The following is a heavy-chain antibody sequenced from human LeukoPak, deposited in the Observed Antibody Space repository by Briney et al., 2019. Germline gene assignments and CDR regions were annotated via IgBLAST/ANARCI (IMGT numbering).Heavy chain of an antibody. V-gene: IGHV1-46*01. D-gene: IGHD2-2*01. CDR3: ARSLYCSSTSCYLPDY. CDR2: INPSGGST. J-gene: IGHJ4*02. CDR1: GYTFTSYY. Sequence: ASVKVSCEASGYTFTSYYMHWVRQAPGQGLEWMGIINPSGGSTSYAQKFQGRVTMTRDTSTSTVYMELSSLRSEDTAVYYCARSLYCSSTSCYLPDYWGQGTLVTVSS.